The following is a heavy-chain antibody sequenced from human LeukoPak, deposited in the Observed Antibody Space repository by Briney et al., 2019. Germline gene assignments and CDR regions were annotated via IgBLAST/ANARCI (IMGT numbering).Heavy chain of an antibody. CDR2: IYHSGST. CDR1: GYSISSGYY. CDR3: ARNGDYLVSTY. Sequence: NPSETLSLTCTVSGYSISSGYYWGWIRPPPGKGLEWIGSIYHSGSTYYNPSLKSRVTISVDTSKNQFSLKLSSVTAADTAVYYCARNGDYLVSTYWGQGTLVTVSS. V-gene: IGHV4-38-2*02. J-gene: IGHJ4*02. D-gene: IGHD4-17*01.